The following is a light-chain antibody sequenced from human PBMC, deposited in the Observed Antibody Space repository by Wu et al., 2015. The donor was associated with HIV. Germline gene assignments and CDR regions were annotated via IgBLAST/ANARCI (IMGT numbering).Light chain of an antibody. V-gene: IGKV3D-20*02. CDR2: SVS. CDR1: QFVSSSM. J-gene: IGKJ5*01. CDR3: QQRSNWPPTIT. Sequence: EIVLTQSPGTLSLSPGESATLSCRASQFVSSSMLAWYQQKPGQAPRLLIYSVSSRATGIPDRFSGSGSGTDFTLTISRLEPEDFAVYYCQQRSNWPPTITFGQGTRLDNK.